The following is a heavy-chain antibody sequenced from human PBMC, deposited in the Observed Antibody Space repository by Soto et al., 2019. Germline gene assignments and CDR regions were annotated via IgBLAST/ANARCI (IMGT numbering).Heavy chain of an antibody. J-gene: IGHJ6*02. V-gene: IGHV4-61*01. Sequence: PSETLSLTCTVSGGSVSSGSYYWSWIRQPPGKGLEWIGYIYYSGSTHYNPSLKTRVTISVDTSKNQFSLKLSSVTAADTAVYYCARVPVEMGTIGLYYYYGMDVWGQGTTVTVSS. CDR2: IYYSGST. CDR3: ARVPVEMGTIGLYYYYGMDV. CDR1: GGSVSSGSYY.